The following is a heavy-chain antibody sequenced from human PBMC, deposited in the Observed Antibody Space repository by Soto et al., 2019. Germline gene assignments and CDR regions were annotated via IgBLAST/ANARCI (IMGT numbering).Heavy chain of an antibody. CDR1: GYSFTSYW. D-gene: IGHD6-6*01. Sequence: GESLKISCKGSGYSFTSYWIGWVRQMPGKGLEWMGIIYPGDSDTRYSPSFQGQVTISADKSISTAYLQWSSLKASDTAMYYCARHLSSSSNYYYYMDVWGKGTTVTVSS. CDR3: ARHLSSSSNYYYYMDV. CDR2: IYPGDSDT. V-gene: IGHV5-51*01. J-gene: IGHJ6*03.